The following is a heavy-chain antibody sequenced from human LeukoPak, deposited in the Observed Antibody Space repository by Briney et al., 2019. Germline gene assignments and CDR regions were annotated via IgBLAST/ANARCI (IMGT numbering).Heavy chain of an antibody. CDR3: ARVYDSSGYYFPFFDY. D-gene: IGHD3-22*01. J-gene: IGHJ4*02. CDR2: IGPTGFDR. CDR1: GLTFSTSG. V-gene: IGHV3-21*01. Sequence: GGSLRLSCTTSGLTFSTSGFNWVRQAPGKGLEWVASIGPTGFDRYHADSIKGRFTISRDNAKNSLYLQMNSLRAEDTAVYYCARVYDSSGYYFPFFDYWGQGTLVTVSS.